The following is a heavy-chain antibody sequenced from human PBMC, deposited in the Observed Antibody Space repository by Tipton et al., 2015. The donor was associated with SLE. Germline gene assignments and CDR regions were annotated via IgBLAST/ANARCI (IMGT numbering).Heavy chain of an antibody. CDR2: ISGQNGHS. V-gene: IGHV1-18*01. CDR3: ARTSEDAYAMFV. Sequence: QLVQSGPEVKNPGASVKVSCKVSGDSFIRYGISWVRQAPGQGLEWMGWISGQNGHSNYAQRFQGRVTMTTDASTRTAYMDLRSLRSDDTAVHYCARTSEDAYAMFVWGQGTTVTVSS. J-gene: IGHJ6*02. CDR1: GDSFIRYG. D-gene: IGHD2-8*01.